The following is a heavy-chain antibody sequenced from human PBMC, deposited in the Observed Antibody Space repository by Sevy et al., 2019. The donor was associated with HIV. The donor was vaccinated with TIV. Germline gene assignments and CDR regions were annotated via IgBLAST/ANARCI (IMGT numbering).Heavy chain of an antibody. J-gene: IGHJ4*02. D-gene: IGHD1-1*01. CDR2: LKNKARGGKL. CDR1: GFSFGDYA. Sequence: GGSVRLSCTASGFSFGDYAMNWVRQAPGKGLEWVAFLKNKARGGKLDHAASVKGRFTISRDDSKSIGYLQMNDLRTEDKGVYYCTRWKGAHSIFDYWGQGALVTVSS. CDR3: TRWKGAHSIFDY. V-gene: IGHV3-49*04.